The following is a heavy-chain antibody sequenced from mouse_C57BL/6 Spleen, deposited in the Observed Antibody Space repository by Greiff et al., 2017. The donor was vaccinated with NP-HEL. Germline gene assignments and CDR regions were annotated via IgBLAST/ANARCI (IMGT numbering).Heavy chain of an antibody. Sequence: VQLQQSGPELVKPGASVKISCKASGYAFSSSWMNWVKQRPGKGLEWIGRIYPGDGDTTYNGKFKGKATLTADKSSSTAYMQLSSLTSEDSAVYFCARGIPRNYFDYWGQGTTLTVSS. J-gene: IGHJ2*01. CDR3: ARGIPRNYFDY. D-gene: IGHD5-1-1*01. CDR2: IYPGDGDT. CDR1: GYAFSSSW. V-gene: IGHV1-82*01.